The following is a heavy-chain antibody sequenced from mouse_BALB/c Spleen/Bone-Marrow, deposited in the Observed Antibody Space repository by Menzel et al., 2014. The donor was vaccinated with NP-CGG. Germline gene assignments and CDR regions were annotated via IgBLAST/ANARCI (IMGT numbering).Heavy chain of an antibody. CDR1: GYTFTSYY. Sequence: QVQLQQSGAELVKPGASVKLSCKASGYTFTSYYMYWVKQRPGQGLEWIGEXNPSNGGTNFNEKFKSKATLTVDKSSSTASMQLSSLTSEDSAVYYCXXXXXXPFAYWGQGTLVTVSA. V-gene: IGHV1S81*02. CDR3: XXXXXXPFAY. J-gene: IGHJ3*01. CDR2: XNPSNGGT.